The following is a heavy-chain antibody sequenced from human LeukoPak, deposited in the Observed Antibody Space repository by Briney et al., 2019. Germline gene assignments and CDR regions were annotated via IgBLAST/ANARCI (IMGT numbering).Heavy chain of an antibody. V-gene: IGHV1-18*01. CDR3: ARDFYSSSWYVVDY. Sequence: GASVKVSCKASGYTFTSYGISWVRQAPGQGLEWMGWISAYNGNTNYAQKLQGRVTMTTDTSTSTAYMELRSLRSDDTAVYYCARDFYSSSWYVVDYWGQGTLVTVSS. CDR2: ISAYNGNT. J-gene: IGHJ4*02. D-gene: IGHD6-13*01. CDR1: GYTFTSYG.